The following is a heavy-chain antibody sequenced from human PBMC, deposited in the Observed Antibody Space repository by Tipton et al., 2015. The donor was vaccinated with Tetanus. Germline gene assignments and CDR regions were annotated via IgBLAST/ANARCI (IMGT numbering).Heavy chain of an antibody. CDR3: AIPLTDYDFWSGYYRDWYFDL. J-gene: IGHJ2*01. CDR1: GYSFTSYW. Sequence: QLVQSGAEVKKPGESLKISCKGSGYSFTSYWIGWVRQMPGKGLEWMGIIYPGDSDTRYSPSFQGQVPISADKSISTAYLQWSSLKASDPAMHYWAIPLTDYDFWSGYYRDWYFDLWGRGTLVTVSS. V-gene: IGHV5-51*01. CDR2: IYPGDSDT. D-gene: IGHD3-3*01.